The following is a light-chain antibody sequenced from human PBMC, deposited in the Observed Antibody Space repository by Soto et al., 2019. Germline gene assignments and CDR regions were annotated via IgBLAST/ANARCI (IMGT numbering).Light chain of an antibody. CDR2: DVS. CDR1: SSDVGGYNY. V-gene: IGLV2-14*01. Sequence: QSALTQPASVSGSPGKSITISCTGTSSDVGGYNYVSWYQQHPGKAPKLMIYDVSNRPSGVSNRFSGSKSGNTASLTISGLQAEDEADYYCSSYTSAGVFGGGTKLPVL. J-gene: IGLJ2*01. CDR3: SSYTSAGV.